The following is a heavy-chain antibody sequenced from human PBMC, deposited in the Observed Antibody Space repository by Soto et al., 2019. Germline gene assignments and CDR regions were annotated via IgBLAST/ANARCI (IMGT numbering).Heavy chain of an antibody. CDR3: AGGRIVVVGSRAYYGMDV. CDR2: IIPVFGLV. J-gene: IGHJ6*02. D-gene: IGHD3-22*01. Sequence: QVHLLLQSGAEVKKPGSSVKVSCKASGGTPSNSAISWVRQAPGQGLEWMGGIIPVFGLVKYEQNFQGRVTITADESTNTAYMELSSLRPEDTAVYYCAGGRIVVVGSRAYYGMDVWGQGTTVTVPS. CDR1: GGTPSNSA. V-gene: IGHV1-69*01.